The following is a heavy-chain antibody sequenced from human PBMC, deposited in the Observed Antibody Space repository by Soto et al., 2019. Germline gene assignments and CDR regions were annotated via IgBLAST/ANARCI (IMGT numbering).Heavy chain of an antibody. J-gene: IGHJ4*02. Sequence: QVQLVDSGGGVVQPGRSLSLSCAASGFPFSSFGMHWVRQAPGKGLEGVAVIWYDGSNKYYPDSVKGRFNISRDNSKNTLYLQMNSLRAEDTAVYYCARAPRYCSSTSCYAGVLVDCDYWGKGTLVTVSS. CDR2: IWYDGSNK. CDR3: ARAPRYCSSTSCYAGVLVDCDY. CDR1: GFPFSSFG. D-gene: IGHD2-2*01. V-gene: IGHV3-33*01.